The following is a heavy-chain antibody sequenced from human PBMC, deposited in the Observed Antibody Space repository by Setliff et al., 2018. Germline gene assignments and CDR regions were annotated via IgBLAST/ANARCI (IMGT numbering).Heavy chain of an antibody. Sequence: ASVKVSCKASGNTFTGYYIHWLRQAPGQGLEWMGCINPNSGDTTFAQKFQGRVTITRDTSNNTDYMDLSRLTSDDTAVYYCAREVLSTVVAWDYWGQGTLVTVSS. V-gene: IGHV1-2*02. CDR1: GNTFTGYY. CDR3: AREVLSTVVAWDY. D-gene: IGHD4-17*01. J-gene: IGHJ4*02. CDR2: INPNSGDT.